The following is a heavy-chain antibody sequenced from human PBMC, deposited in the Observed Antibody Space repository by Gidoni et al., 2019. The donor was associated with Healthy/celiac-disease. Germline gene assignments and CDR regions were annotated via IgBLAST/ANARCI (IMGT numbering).Heavy chain of an antibody. Sequence: QVQLQESGPGLVTPSPTLPPTCTLSAGSISSGDYYCSWLRQPPGKGLEWIGYIYYSGRTYYNPSLKSRVTISVDTSKNQFSLKLSSVTAADTAVYYCARAGASGWFDPWGQGTLVTVSS. CDR1: AGSISSGDYY. D-gene: IGHD1-26*01. V-gene: IGHV4-30-4*01. CDR2: IYYSGRT. CDR3: ARAGASGWFDP. J-gene: IGHJ5*02.